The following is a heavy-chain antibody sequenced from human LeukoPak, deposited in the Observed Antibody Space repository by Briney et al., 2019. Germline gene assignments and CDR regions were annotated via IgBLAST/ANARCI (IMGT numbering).Heavy chain of an antibody. V-gene: IGHV3-15*01. Sequence: GESLRLSCAASGFTFSNAWMSWVRQAPGKGLEWVGRIKSKTDGGTTDYAAPVKGRFTISRDDSKNTLYLQMNSLKTEDTAVYYCTANLYSSSFDYWGQGTLVTVSS. CDR1: GFTFSNAW. J-gene: IGHJ4*02. D-gene: IGHD6-6*01. CDR3: TANLYSSSFDY. CDR2: IKSKTDGGTT.